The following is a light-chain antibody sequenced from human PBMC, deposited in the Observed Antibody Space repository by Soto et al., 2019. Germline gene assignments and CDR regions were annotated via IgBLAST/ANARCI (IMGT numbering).Light chain of an antibody. Sequence: GDRVTITCRASQNIRSWLAWYQQKPGKAPELLIYSASGLESGVPSRFSDSGSGTEFTLTISSLQPDDFATYYCQEYNGNSGLTFGGGTKVEIK. V-gene: IGKV1-5*03. CDR3: QEYNGNSGLT. CDR1: QNIRSW. J-gene: IGKJ4*01. CDR2: SAS.